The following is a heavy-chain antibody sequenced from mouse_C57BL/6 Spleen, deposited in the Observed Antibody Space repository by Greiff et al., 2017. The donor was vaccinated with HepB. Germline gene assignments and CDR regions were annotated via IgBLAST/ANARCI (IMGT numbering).Heavy chain of an antibody. CDR3: AISHYYGSSWGYFDY. CDR2: IYPSDSET. V-gene: IGHV1-61*01. CDR1: GYTFTSYW. J-gene: IGHJ2*01. D-gene: IGHD1-1*01. Sequence: QVQLQQPGAELVRPGSSVKLSCKASGYTFTSYWMDWVKQRPGQGLEWIGNIYPSDSETHYNQKFKDKATLTVDKSSNTAYMQLSSLTSEDSAVYYCAISHYYGSSWGYFDYWGQGTTLTVSS.